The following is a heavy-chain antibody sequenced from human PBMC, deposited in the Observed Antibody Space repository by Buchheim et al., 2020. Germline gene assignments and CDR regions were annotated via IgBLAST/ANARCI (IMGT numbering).Heavy chain of an antibody. CDR3: AREWEDSSTVQRGGFDY. V-gene: IGHV4-31*03. Sequence: QVQLQESGPGLVKPSQTLSLTCTVSGGSISSGGSYWSWIRQHPGKGLEWIGYIYYTGSTYYNPSLRSRVSISVDTSKNLFSLKLSSVTAADTAVYYCAREWEDSSTVQRGGFDYWGQGTL. CDR1: GGSISSGGSY. D-gene: IGHD6-13*01. J-gene: IGHJ4*02. CDR2: IYYTGST.